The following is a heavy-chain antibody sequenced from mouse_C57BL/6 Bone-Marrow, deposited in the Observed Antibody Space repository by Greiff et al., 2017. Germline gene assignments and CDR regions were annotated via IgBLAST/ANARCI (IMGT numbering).Heavy chain of an antibody. CDR3: TTFDGYYGGY. CDR1: GFNIKDDY. V-gene: IGHV14-4*01. CDR2: IDPENGDT. Sequence: DVKLQESGAELVRPGASVKLSCTASGFNIKDDYMHWVKQRPEQGLEWIGWIDPENGDTEYASKFQGKATITADPSSNTAYLQLSSLTSEDTAVYYCTTFDGYYGGYWCQGTTLTVSS. D-gene: IGHD2-3*01. J-gene: IGHJ2*01.